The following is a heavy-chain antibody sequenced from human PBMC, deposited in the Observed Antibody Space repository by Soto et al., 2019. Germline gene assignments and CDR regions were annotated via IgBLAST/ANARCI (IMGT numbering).Heavy chain of an antibody. V-gene: IGHV1-3*01. CDR1: GYTFTRYG. CDR3: ARIVVAGYFDY. CDR2: INAANGNV. D-gene: IGHD6-19*01. Sequence: QVQLVQSGAEVKKPGASVKTSCMASGYTFTRYGMHWVRQAPGQRLEWLGWINAANGNVKYSEKFQGRATITRDTAASTAYMELSSLRSEDTAVYYCARIVVAGYFDYWGQGTLVNVSS. J-gene: IGHJ4*02.